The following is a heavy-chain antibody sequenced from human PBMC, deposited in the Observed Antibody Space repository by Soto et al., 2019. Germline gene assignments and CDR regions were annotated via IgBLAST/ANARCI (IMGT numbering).Heavy chain of an antibody. CDR2: SSPRGDTI. CDR1: GFSLANYP. D-gene: IGHD3-3*01. J-gene: IGHJ4*02. Sequence: GGSLRLSCVASGFSLANYPMNWVRQTPGKGLEWISYSSPRGDTIYYADSVEGRFTISRYNARNSLSLHMSILRDEDSALYYFAKGPNPNVGWPYFFGSGGRGVPVPVS. CDR3: AKGPNPNVGWPYFFGS. V-gene: IGHV3-48*02.